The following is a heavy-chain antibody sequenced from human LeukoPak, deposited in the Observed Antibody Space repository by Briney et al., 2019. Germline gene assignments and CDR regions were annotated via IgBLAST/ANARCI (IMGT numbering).Heavy chain of an antibody. D-gene: IGHD5/OR15-5a*01. V-gene: IGHV3-15*07. CDR1: GFTFSNAW. Sequence: GGSLRLSCATSGFTFSNAWMNWVRQAPGKGLEWVGRIRSNSDGGTIDYAAPVKGRFTLSRDDSKTTLYLQMNSLQTEDTAVYYCTKLSPISKEGYYGMDVWGQGTTVTVSS. J-gene: IGHJ6*02. CDR2: IRSNSDGGTI. CDR3: TKLSPISKEGYYGMDV.